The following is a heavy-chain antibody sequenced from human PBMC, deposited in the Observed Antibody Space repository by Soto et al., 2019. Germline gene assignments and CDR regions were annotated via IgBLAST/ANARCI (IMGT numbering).Heavy chain of an antibody. D-gene: IGHD3-22*01. CDR3: AKVFYYYDSSGYYYFDY. J-gene: IGHJ4*02. CDR1: GFTFSSYA. V-gene: IGHV3-23*01. Sequence: LRLSCTASGFTFSSYAVSWVRQAPGKGPEWISSISGSGSTIYYADSVKGRFTISRDNSKNTLYLQMSSLRAEDTAVYYCAKVFYYYDSSGYYYFDYWGQGTLVTVSS. CDR2: ISGSGSTI.